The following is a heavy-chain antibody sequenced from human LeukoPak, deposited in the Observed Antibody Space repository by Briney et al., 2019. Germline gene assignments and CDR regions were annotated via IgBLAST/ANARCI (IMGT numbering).Heavy chain of an antibody. J-gene: IGHJ6*03. Sequence: GGSLRLSCAASGFTFSSYEMNWVRQAPGKGLEWVSYISSSGSTIYYADSVKGRFTISRDNAKNSLYLQMNSLRAEDTAVYYCASWGTTPDYYYYMDVWGKGTTVTVSS. V-gene: IGHV3-48*03. CDR2: ISSSGSTI. CDR3: ASWGTTPDYYYYMDV. CDR1: GFTFSSYE. D-gene: IGHD3-16*01.